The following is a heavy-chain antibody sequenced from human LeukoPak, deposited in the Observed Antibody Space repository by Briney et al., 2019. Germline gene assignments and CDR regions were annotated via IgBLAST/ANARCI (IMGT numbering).Heavy chain of an antibody. V-gene: IGHV4-61*02. D-gene: IGHD3-22*01. J-gene: IGHJ5*02. CDR3: ARGLYYDSSGYYYGRFDP. Sequence: SQTLSLTCTVSGGSISSGNYYWGWIRQPAGKGLEWIGRIYTSGSTNYNPSLKSRVTILVDTSKNQFSLKLSSVTAADTAVYYCARGLYYDSSGYYYGRFDPWGQGTLVTVSS. CDR1: GGSISSGNYY. CDR2: IYTSGST.